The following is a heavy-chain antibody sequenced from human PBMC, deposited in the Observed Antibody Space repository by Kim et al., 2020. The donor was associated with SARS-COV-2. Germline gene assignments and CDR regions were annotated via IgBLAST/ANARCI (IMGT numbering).Heavy chain of an antibody. CDR3: ARDRYIVATKAYYYYRMDV. J-gene: IGHJ6*02. CDR2: INAGNGNT. Sequence: ASVKVSCKASGYTFTSYAMHWVRQAPGQRLEWMGWINAGNGNTKYSQKFQGRVTITRDTSASTAYMELSSLRSEDTAVYYCARDRYIVATKAYYYYRMDVWGQGTTVTVSS. V-gene: IGHV1-3*01. CDR1: GYTFTSYA. D-gene: IGHD5-12*01.